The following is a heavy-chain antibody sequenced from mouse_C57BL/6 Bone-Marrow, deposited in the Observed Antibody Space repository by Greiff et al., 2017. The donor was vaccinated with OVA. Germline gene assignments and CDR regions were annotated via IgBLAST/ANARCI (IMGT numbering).Heavy chain of an antibody. CDR1: GYTFTSYW. V-gene: IGHV1-69*01. CDR2: IDPSDSYT. D-gene: IGHD4-1*01. Sequence: QVQLQQPGAELVMPGASVKLSCKASGYTFTSYWMHWVKQRPGQGLEWIGEIDPSDSYTNYNQKFKGKSTLTVDKSSSTAYMQLSSLTSEVSAVYYCARGGTGYFDYWGQGTTLTVSS. CDR3: ARGGTGYFDY. J-gene: IGHJ2*01.